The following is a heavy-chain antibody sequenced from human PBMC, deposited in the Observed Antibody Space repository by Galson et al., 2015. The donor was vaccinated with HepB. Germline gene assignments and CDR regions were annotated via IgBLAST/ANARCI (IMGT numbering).Heavy chain of an antibody. J-gene: IGHJ4*02. Sequence: SVKVSCKASGGTFSSYTISWVRQAPGQGLEWMGRIISILGIANYAQKFQGRVTITADKSTSTAYMELSSLRSEDTAVYYCAREGDYYFDYWGQGTLVTVSS. D-gene: IGHD2-21*02. V-gene: IGHV1-69*04. CDR2: IISILGIA. CDR1: GGTFSSYT. CDR3: AREGDYYFDY.